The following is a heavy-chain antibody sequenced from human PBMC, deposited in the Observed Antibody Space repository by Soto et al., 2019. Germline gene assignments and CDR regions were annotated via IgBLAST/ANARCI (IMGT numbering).Heavy chain of an antibody. CDR3: ARTYGFDI. CDR2: ISSSGSGT. Sequence: EVQLLESGGGLVQPWGSLRLSCAASGFTFSSSAMNWVRQAPGKGLEWVSAISSSGSGTYYADSVTGRFTISRDNSKNTFYLQMNSLRAEDTAVYYCARTYGFDIWGQGTMVTVSS. V-gene: IGHV3-23*01. CDR1: GFTFSSSA. D-gene: IGHD1-1*01. J-gene: IGHJ3*02.